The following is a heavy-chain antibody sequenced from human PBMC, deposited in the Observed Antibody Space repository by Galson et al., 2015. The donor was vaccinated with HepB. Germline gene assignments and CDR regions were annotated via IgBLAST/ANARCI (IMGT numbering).Heavy chain of an antibody. D-gene: IGHD3-22*01. CDR2: IYWDDDK. CDR1: GFSLSTRGVG. V-gene: IGHV2-5*02. CDR3: AHKKAPPYYYDSSGDTFDI. Sequence: PALVKPTQTLTLTCTFSGFSLSTRGVGVGWIRQPPGKTLEWLALIYWDDDKRYSPSLRSRLTITKDTSKNQVVLKVTNMDPVDTATYYCAHKKAPPYYYDSSGDTFDIWGQGTMVTVSS. J-gene: IGHJ3*02.